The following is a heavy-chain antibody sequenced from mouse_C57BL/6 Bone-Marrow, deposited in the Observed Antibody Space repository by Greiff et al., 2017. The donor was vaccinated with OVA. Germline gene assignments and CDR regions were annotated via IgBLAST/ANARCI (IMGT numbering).Heavy chain of an antibody. J-gene: IGHJ3*01. CDR2: INSDGGST. V-gene: IGHV5-2*03. D-gene: IGHD2-1*01. Sequence: EVKVEESGGGLVQPGESLKLSCESNEYEFPSHDMSWVRKTPEKRLELVAAINSDGGSTYYPDTMGRRFIISRDNTKKTLYLQMSSLGSEDTALCYCARQDGNYPFAYWGQGTLVTVSA. CDR1: EYEFPSHD. CDR3: ARQDGNYPFAY.